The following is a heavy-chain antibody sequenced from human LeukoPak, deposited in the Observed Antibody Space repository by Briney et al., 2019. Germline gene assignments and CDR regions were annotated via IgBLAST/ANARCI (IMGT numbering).Heavy chain of an antibody. J-gene: IGHJ4*02. D-gene: IGHD6-19*01. V-gene: IGHV4-31*03. CDR3: AGDISAAGLTYFDY. CDR1: GGSISSGGYY. CDR2: IYYSGST. Sequence: SQTLSLTCTVSGGSISSGGYYWSWIRQHPGKGLEWIGYIYYSGSTYYNPSLKSRVTISVDTSKNQFSLKLSSVTAADTAVYYCAGDISAAGLTYFDYWGQRTLVTVSS.